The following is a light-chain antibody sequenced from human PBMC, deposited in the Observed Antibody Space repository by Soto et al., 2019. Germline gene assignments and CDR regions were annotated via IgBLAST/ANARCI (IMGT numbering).Light chain of an antibody. J-gene: IGLJ2*01. CDR2: EGN. CDR3: QSYDSRTVV. CDR1: SGSIASNY. Sequence: NFMLTQPHSVSESPGKTVTISCTRSSGSIASNYVQWYQQRPGSAPTTVIYEGNQRPSGVPDRFSGSTDGSSNSASLTISGLHTEDEADYYCQSYDSRTVVFGGGTKLTVL. V-gene: IGLV6-57*04.